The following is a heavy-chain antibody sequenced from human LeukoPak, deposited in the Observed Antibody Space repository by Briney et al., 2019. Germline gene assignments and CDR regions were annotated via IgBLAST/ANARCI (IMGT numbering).Heavy chain of an antibody. CDR3: ARGIVLTGYASFDY. Sequence: SETLSLTCAVNGGSFRGYYWTWIRQPPGKGLEWIGEANHNGGTNYSPSLKSRITISVDTSKIQFSLKLNSVTAADTAVYFCARGIVLTGYASFDYWGQGTPVTVSS. V-gene: IGHV4-34*01. J-gene: IGHJ4*02. CDR2: ANHNGGT. D-gene: IGHD2-8*02. CDR1: GGSFRGYY.